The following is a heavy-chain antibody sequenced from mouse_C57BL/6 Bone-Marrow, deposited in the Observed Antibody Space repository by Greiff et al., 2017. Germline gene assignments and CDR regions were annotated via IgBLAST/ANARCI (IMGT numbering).Heavy chain of an antibody. V-gene: IGHV1-19*01. CDR2: INPYNGGT. CDR1: GYTFTDYY. D-gene: IGHD1-1*01. J-gene: IGHJ2*01. Sequence: EVKLVESGPVLVKPGASVKMSCKASGYTFTDYYMNWVKQSHGKSLEWIGVINPYNGGTSYNQKFKGKATLTVDKSSSTAYMELNSLTSEDSAVYYCAIYYYGSRFDYWGQGTTLTVSS. CDR3: AIYYYGSRFDY.